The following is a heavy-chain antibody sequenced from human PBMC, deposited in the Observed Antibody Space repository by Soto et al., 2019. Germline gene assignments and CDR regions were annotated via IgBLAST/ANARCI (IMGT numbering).Heavy chain of an antibody. Sequence: LRLSFAASGFTFSSYGMHWVRQAPGKGLEWVAVIWYDGSNKYYADSVKGRFTISRDNSKNTLYLQMNSLRAEDTAVYYCAREAVSAIRSFDPWGQGTLVTVSS. CDR3: AREAVSAIRSFDP. D-gene: IGHD2-2*02. J-gene: IGHJ5*02. CDR1: GFTFSSYG. CDR2: IWYDGSNK. V-gene: IGHV3-33*01.